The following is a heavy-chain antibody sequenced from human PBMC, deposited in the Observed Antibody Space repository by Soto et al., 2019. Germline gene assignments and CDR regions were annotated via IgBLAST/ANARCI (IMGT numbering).Heavy chain of an antibody. V-gene: IGHV1-2*04. J-gene: IGHJ6*02. D-gene: IGHD5-18*01. Sequence: ASVKLSCKASGYTFTGYDMHWVRRAPGQGLERMGWINPNSGGTNYAQKFQGWVTMTRDTSISTAYMELSRLRSDDTAVYYCARGSDMGMGGDLYYYSCMDDWCQGATLTVSS. CDR3: ARGSDMGMGGDLYYYSCMDD. CDR1: GYTFTGYD. CDR2: INPNSGGT.